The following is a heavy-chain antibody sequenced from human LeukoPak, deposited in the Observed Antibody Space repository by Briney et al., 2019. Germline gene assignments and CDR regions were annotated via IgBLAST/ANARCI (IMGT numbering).Heavy chain of an antibody. V-gene: IGHV4-59*01. D-gene: IGHD2-15*01. CDR2: IYYSGST. CDR3: ARTATGTSFDI. CDR1: GGSISSYY. Sequence: SETLSLTCTVSGGSISSYYWSWIRQPPGKGLEWIGYIYYSGSTNYNPSLKSRVTISVETSKNQFSLKLSSVTAADTAVYYCARTATGTSFDIWGQGTMVTVSS. J-gene: IGHJ3*02.